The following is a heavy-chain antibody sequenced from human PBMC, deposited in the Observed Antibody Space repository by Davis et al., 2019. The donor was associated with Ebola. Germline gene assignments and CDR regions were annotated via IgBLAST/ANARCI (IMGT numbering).Heavy chain of an antibody. Sequence: SVNVPCKASGYTFTSYYMHWLRQAPGQGLEWMGIINPSGGSTRYAQKFQGRVTMTADTSTNIVYMELSSLTSDDTAMYYCVRDLQPSRRMEDQRFDPWGQGTLVTVSS. CDR2: INPSGGST. D-gene: IGHD1-14*01. V-gene: IGHV1-46*01. J-gene: IGHJ5*02. CDR3: VRDLQPSRRMEDQRFDP. CDR1: GYTFTSYY.